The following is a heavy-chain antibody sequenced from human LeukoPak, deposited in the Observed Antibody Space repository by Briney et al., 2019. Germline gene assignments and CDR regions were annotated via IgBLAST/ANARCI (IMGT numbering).Heavy chain of an antibody. Sequence: GGSLRLSCAASGFTFSSYAMSWARQAPGKGLEWVSAISGSGGSTYYADSVKGRFTISRDNSKNTMYLQMNSLRAEDTAVYYCARGVWLDYDILTGYYDYWGQGTLVTVSS. D-gene: IGHD3-9*01. CDR2: ISGSGGST. CDR1: GFTFSSYA. J-gene: IGHJ4*02. CDR3: ARGVWLDYDILTGYYDY. V-gene: IGHV3-23*01.